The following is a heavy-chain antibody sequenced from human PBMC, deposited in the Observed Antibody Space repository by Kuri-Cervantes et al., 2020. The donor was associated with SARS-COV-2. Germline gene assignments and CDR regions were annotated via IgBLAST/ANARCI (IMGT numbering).Heavy chain of an antibody. D-gene: IGHD3-10*01. V-gene: IGHV3-23*03. CDR2: IYSGGSST. CDR1: GFTFSSYA. CDR3: AKFAKVLLWFGDHYYFDY. J-gene: IGHJ4*02. Sequence: GGSLRLSCAASGFTFSSYAMSWVRQAPGKGLEWVSVIYSGGSSTYYADSVKGWFTISRDNSKNTLYLQMNSLRAEDTAVYYCAKFAKVLLWFGDHYYFDYWGQGTLVTVSS.